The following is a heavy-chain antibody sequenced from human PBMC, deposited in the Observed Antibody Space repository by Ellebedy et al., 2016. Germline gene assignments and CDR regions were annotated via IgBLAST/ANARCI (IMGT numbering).Heavy chain of an antibody. CDR1: GGSISSYY. J-gene: IGHJ6*02. CDR2: IYYSGST. CDR3: ARDLGIAAAGYYYYGMDV. V-gene: IGHV4-59*01. Sequence: SETLSLTXTVSGGSISSYYWSWIRQPPGKGLEWIGYIYYSGSTNYNPSLKSRVTISVDTSKNQFSLKLSSVTAADTAVYYCARDLGIAAAGYYYYGMDVWGQGTTVTVSS. D-gene: IGHD6-13*01.